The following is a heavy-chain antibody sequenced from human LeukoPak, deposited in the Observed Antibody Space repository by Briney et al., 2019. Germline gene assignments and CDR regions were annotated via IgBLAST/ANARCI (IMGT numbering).Heavy chain of an antibody. V-gene: IGHV3-23*01. J-gene: IGHJ4*02. CDR3: AKDKVAGTTGPIGGYFDY. D-gene: IGHD2-15*01. CDR2: ISGSGGST. Sequence: GGSLRLSCAASGFTFSSYAMSWVRQAPGKGLEWVSAISGSGGSTYYADSVKGRFTISRDNSKNTLYLQMNSLRAEDTAVYYCAKDKVAGTTGPIGGYFDYWGQGTLVTVSS. CDR1: GFTFSSYA.